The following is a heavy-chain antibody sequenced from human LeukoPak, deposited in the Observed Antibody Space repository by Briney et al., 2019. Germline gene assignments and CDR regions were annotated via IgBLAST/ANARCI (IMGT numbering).Heavy chain of an antibody. D-gene: IGHD2/OR15-2a*01. CDR1: EFTVSNSY. Sequence: GSLRLSCAASEFTVSNSYMTWVRQAPGKGLEWVSVIYEGGGRYYGDSVKGRFTISKDNFENTVYLQMNSLRADDTAVYYCARVETVSGILVWGQGTLVTVSS. V-gene: IGHV3-53*01. CDR3: ARVETVSGILV. J-gene: IGHJ4*02. CDR2: IYEGGGR.